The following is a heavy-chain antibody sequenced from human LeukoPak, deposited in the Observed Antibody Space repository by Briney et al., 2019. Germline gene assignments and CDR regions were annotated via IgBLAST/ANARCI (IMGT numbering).Heavy chain of an antibody. CDR1: GFSFSSHG. CDR2: IRYDGGEK. D-gene: IGHD6-13*01. V-gene: IGHV3-30*02. J-gene: IGHJ4*02. CDR3: AKNAAAGTPDY. Sequence: PGGSLRLSCVASGFSFSSHGMHWVRQAPGKGLEWVAFIRYDGGEKYFADFVKGRFTISRGDSKSTLYLQMNSLRGDDTAVYYCAKNAAAGTPDYWGQGTLVTVSS.